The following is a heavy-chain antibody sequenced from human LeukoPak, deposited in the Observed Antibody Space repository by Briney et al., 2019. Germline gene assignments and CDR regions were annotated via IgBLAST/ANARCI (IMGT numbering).Heavy chain of an antibody. V-gene: IGHV3-7*01. J-gene: IGHJ4*02. CDR3: ARHSAGYTTFFDY. CDR2: IMQDGSEK. Sequence: PGGSLRLSCAASGFTFSSYGMHWVRQAPGKGLEWVANIMQDGSEKYYVDSVKGRFTISRDNAKNSLYLQMNSLRAEDTAVYYCARHSAGYTTFFDYWGQGTLVTVSS. CDR1: GFTFSSYG. D-gene: IGHD5-24*01.